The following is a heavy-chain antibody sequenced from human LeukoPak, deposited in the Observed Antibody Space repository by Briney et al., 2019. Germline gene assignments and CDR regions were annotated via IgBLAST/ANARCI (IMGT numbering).Heavy chain of an antibody. CDR2: TYTSGST. CDR1: GGSISSGSYY. J-gene: IGHJ4*02. CDR3: ARERGVGATGY. Sequence: SETLSLTCTVSGGSISSGSYYWSWIRQPAGKGLEWIGRTYTSGSTNYNPSLKSRVTISVDTSKNQFSLKLSSVTAADTAVYYCARERGVGATGYWGQGTLVTVSS. V-gene: IGHV4-61*02. D-gene: IGHD1-26*01.